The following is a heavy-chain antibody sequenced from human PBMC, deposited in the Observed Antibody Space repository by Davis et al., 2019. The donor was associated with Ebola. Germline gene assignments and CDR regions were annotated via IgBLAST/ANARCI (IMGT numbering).Heavy chain of an antibody. J-gene: IGHJ6*04. D-gene: IGHD3-3*01. CDR2: IRSTSSSI. V-gene: IGHV3-48*02. Sequence: GESLKISCAASGFTFFSYSMNWVRQAPGKGLEWVSYIRSTSSSILYADSVKGRFTISRDNAKNSLYLQMNSLRDEDTAVYYCAKSGLSFGVVKYHYGMDVWGKGTTVTVSS. CDR1: GFTFFSYS. CDR3: AKSGLSFGVVKYHYGMDV.